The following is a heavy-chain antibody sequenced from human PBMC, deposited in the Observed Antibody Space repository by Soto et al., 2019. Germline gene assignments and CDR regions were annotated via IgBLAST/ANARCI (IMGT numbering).Heavy chain of an antibody. CDR2: IDPSDSYT. J-gene: IGHJ5*01. CDR3: ARVHKNWFDS. Sequence: PGESLKIWWKGSVYNFTAFWIHWVRQMPGKGLEWLGKIDPSDSYTNYSPSFEGHVTISTDNSITTAYLQWSSLRASDTALYFCARVHKNWFDSWAQGTMVTVSS. CDR1: VYNFTAFW. V-gene: IGHV5-10-1*01.